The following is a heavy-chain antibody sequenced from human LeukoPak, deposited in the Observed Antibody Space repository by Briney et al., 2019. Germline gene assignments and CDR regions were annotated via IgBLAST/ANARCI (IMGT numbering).Heavy chain of an antibody. CDR3: AKVPLLFSGELLWFGELWSYFDY. D-gene: IGHD3-10*01. CDR2: ISGSGGST. J-gene: IGHJ4*02. V-gene: IGHV3-23*01. Sequence: PGGSMRLFCGASGFTFSSYAMSWVRQAPGKGLEWVSAISGSGGSTYYADSVKGRFTISRDNSKNTLYLQMNSLRAEDTAVYYCAKVPLLFSGELLWFGELWSYFDYWGQGTLVTVSS. CDR1: GFTFSSYA.